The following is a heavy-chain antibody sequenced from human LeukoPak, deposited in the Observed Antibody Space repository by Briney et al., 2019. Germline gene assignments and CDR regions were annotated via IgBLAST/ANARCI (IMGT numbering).Heavy chain of an antibody. CDR2: ISWNGGST. Sequence: GGSLRLSCAASGFTFDDYGMSWVRQAPGKGLEWVSGISWNGGSTGYADSVKGRFTISRDNAKNSLYLQMNSLRAEDTALYYCARMHEVAAGYDFDYWGQGTLVTVSS. J-gene: IGHJ4*02. CDR3: ARMHEVAAGYDFDY. D-gene: IGHD6-13*01. CDR1: GFTFDDYG. V-gene: IGHV3-20*04.